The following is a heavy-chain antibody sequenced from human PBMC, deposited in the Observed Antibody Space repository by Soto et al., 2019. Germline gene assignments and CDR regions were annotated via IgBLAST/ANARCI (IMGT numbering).Heavy chain of an antibody. CDR3: AKALSVAAGYYYYGMDV. CDR1: GFTFSSYA. J-gene: IGHJ6*02. CDR2: ISGSGGST. V-gene: IGHV3-23*01. D-gene: IGHD6-19*01. Sequence: GGSLRLSCAASGFTFSSYAMSWVRQAPGKGLEWVSAISGSGGSTYYADSVKGRFTISRDNSKNTLYLQMNSLRAEDTAVYYCAKALSVAAGYYYYGMDVWGQGTTVTVSS.